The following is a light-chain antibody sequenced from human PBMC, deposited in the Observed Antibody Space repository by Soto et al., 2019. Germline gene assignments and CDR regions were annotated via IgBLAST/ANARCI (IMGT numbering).Light chain of an antibody. CDR2: LGS. V-gene: IGKV2-28*01. Sequence: DIVMTQSPLSLPVTPGEPASISCRSSQSLLHSNGYNYLDWYLQKPGQSPQLLIYLGSNRSSGVPDRFSGNGSGTDFTLKISRVEAEDVGVYYCLQALQYPPTFGGGTKV. CDR1: QSLLHSNGYNY. J-gene: IGKJ4*01. CDR3: LQALQYPPT.